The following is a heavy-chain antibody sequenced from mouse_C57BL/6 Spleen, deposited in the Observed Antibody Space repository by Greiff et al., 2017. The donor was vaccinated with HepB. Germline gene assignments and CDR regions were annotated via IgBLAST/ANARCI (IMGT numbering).Heavy chain of an antibody. Sequence: VKLMESGPELVRPGASVKISCKAPGYTFTSHWMQWVRQRPGQGLEWIGEIFPGSGSTYYNEKFKGKATLTVDTSSSTAYMQLSSLTSEDSAVYFCARSPITTVVAHWYFDVWGTGTTVTVSS. D-gene: IGHD1-1*01. J-gene: IGHJ1*03. CDR2: IFPGSGST. V-gene: IGHV1-56*01. CDR1: GYTFTSHW. CDR3: ARSPITTVVAHWYFDV.